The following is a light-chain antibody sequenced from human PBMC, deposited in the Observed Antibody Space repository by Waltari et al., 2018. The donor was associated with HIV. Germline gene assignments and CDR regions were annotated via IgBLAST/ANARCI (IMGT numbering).Light chain of an antibody. J-gene: IGLJ3*02. Sequence: SYVLTQPPSVSVAPGQTARITCGGDNIRSKSVHWYQQKSGQAPVVVVYDDRERPSGVPERFSGSKSGNTATLTISGVEVGDEADYYCQVWDSRSVHWVFGGGTKLTV. CDR2: DDR. CDR3: QVWDSRSVHWV. V-gene: IGLV3-21*02. CDR1: NIRSKS.